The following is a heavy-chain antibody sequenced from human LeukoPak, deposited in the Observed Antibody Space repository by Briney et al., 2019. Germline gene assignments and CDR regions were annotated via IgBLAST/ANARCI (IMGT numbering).Heavy chain of an antibody. J-gene: IGHJ6*01. Sequence: GPVKVSCAASGFTFSSYAMRWVRQAPGKGLEWVSAISGSGGSTYYADSVKGRFTISRDNSKNTLYLQMNSLRAEDTAVYYCARCCLGRSIVVYPYYCGMDVWGQGTTVTVSS. CDR1: GFTFSSYA. V-gene: IGHV3-23*01. CDR2: ISGSGGST. CDR3: ARCCLGRSIVVYPYYCGMDV. D-gene: IGHD2-21*01.